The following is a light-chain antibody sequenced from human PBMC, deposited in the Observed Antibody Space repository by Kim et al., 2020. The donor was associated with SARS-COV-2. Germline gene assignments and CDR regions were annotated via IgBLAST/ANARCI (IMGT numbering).Light chain of an antibody. Sequence: SITISCTGTSSDVGGYNYVSWYQQHPGKAPKLMIYGVSNRPSGVSNRFSGSKSGNTASLTISGLQAEDEADYYCSSYTSSSTPYVVFGGGTQLTVL. CDR3: SSYTSSSTPYVV. CDR1: SSDVGGYNY. J-gene: IGLJ2*01. CDR2: GVS. V-gene: IGLV2-14*03.